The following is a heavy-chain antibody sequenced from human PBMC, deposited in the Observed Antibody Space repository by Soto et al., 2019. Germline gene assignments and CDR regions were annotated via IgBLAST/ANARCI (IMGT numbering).Heavy chain of an antibody. CDR1: GGTFSSYS. D-gene: IGHD1-26*01. J-gene: IGHJ4*02. Sequence: QVQLVQSGAEVKKPGSSVKVSCKASGGTFSSYSINWVRQAPGQGLEWMGEIIPIFGTANYAQKFQGRVTMTADKSKSTAYMEVSSLRSADTAVYYCARDGGRHSGGIDYWGQGTLVTVSS. CDR3: ARDGGRHSGGIDY. V-gene: IGHV1-69*06. CDR2: IIPIFGTA.